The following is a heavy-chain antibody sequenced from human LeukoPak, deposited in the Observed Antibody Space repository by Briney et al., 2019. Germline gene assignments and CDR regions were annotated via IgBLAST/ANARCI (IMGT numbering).Heavy chain of an antibody. D-gene: IGHD3-16*01. CDR1: GGNFNTFP. CDR2: LIPFCRTA. J-gene: IGHJ3*02. V-gene: IGHV1-69*01. CDR3: TSPVWDTSPGAFDI. Sequence: SVKVSCKAPGGNFNTFPCNWVRQAPGQRLEWMGDLIPFCRTANYAQKVQGRLTITADESISTTYMELSSLTSDDTAVYYCTSPVWDTSPGAFDIWGQGTMVTVSS.